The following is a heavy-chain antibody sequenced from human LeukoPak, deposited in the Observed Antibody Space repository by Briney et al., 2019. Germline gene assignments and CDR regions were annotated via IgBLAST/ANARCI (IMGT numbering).Heavy chain of an antibody. D-gene: IGHD6-13*01. CDR1: GGSFSGYY. CDR3: ARHGGSSWGFDY. V-gene: IGHV4-34*01. CDR2: INHSGST. J-gene: IGHJ4*02. Sequence: SETLSLTCAVYGGSFSGYYWSWIRQPPGKGLEWIGEINHSGSTNYNPSLKSRVTISVDTSKNQFSLKLSSVTAADTAVYYCARHGGSSWGFDYWGQGTLVTVSS.